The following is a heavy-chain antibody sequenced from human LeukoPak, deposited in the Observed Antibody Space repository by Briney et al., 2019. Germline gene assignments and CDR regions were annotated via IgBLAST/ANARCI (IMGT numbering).Heavy chain of an antibody. CDR3: ARGGYSSGWDFDY. CDR2: IYYSGST. CDR1: GGSISIYY. J-gene: IGHJ4*02. V-gene: IGHV4-59*01. D-gene: IGHD6-19*01. Sequence: SETLSLTCTVSGGSISIYYWSWIRQPPGKGLEWIGYIYYSGSTNYNPSLKSRVTISVDTSKNQFSLKLSSVTAADTAVYYCARGGYSSGWDFDYWGQGTLVTVSS.